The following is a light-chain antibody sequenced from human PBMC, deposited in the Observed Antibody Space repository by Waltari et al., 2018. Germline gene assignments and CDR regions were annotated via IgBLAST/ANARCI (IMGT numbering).Light chain of an antibody. J-gene: IGLJ1*01. CDR1: DIGRKS. Sequence: SYVLTQSSSVSVAPGETATITCGGNDIGRKSVPWYPQKSGQAPVLVIYYDRDRPSGIPERFSGSKSDNTATLTISRVEAGDEADYYCQVWNNNSDHPYVFGTGTKVTVL. CDR3: QVWNNNSDHPYV. V-gene: IGLV3-21*04. CDR2: YDR.